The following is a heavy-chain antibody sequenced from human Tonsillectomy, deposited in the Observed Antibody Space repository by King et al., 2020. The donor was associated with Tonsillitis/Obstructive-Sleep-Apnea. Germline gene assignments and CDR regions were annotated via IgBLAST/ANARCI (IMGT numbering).Heavy chain of an antibody. CDR2: ISVSGVTT. CDR3: ATEGTTVIGDY. Sequence: VQLVESGGGLVQPGGSLRLSCAASGFTFSSYAMSWVRQAPGKGLEWVSAISVSGVTTYYADSVKGRLTISRDNSKNTLYLQMNSLRAGETALYYCATEGTTVIGDYWGQGPLVTVSS. D-gene: IGHD4-11*01. J-gene: IGHJ4*02. CDR1: GFTFSSYA. V-gene: IGHV3-23*04.